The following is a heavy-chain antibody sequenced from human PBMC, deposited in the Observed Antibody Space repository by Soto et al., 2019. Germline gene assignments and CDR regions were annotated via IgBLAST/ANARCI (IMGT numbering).Heavy chain of an antibody. J-gene: IGHJ4*02. Sequence: XGSLRLSCSASGFRFSGYWMSWVRQAPGKGLEWVANIKQDGSEKYYVDSVKGRFTISRDNAKNSLYLQMKSLRAEDTAVYYCARDLGYCSSTTCPQSFDYSGQGTLVTVSS. V-gene: IGHV3-7*03. CDR1: GFRFSGYW. CDR3: ARDLGYCSSTTCPQSFDY. CDR2: IKQDGSEK. D-gene: IGHD2-2*01.